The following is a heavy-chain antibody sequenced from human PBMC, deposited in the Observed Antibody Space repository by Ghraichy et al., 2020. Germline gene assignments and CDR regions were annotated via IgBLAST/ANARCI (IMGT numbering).Heavy chain of an antibody. CDR2: IDGSGGST. Sequence: GGSLRLSCAASGFTFSNYAMSWVRQAPGKGLEWVSAIDGSGGSTYYADSVKGRFTISRDNSQNTLYLQMNSLRAEDTAVYYCAKAGGYCTGGSCYPNWFDPWGQGTFVAVSP. CDR3: AKAGGYCTGGSCYPNWFDP. CDR1: GFTFSNYA. D-gene: IGHD2-15*01. V-gene: IGHV3-23*01. J-gene: IGHJ5*02.